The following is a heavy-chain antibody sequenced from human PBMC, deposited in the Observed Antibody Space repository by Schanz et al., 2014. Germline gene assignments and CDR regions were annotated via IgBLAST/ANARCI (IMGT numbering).Heavy chain of an antibody. CDR3: ARGREVVAKIFDV. V-gene: IGHV3-20*04. CDR2: INWNGGST. Sequence: EVQLVESGGVVVQPGGSLRLSCAGSGFTFDDYTMHWVRQPPGKGLEWVSGINWNGGSTGYADSVKGRFTISRDNAKNSLYLQMNSLRAEDTGVYYCARGREVVAKIFDVWGQGTMVTVSS. J-gene: IGHJ3*01. D-gene: IGHD3-22*01. CDR1: GFTFDDYT.